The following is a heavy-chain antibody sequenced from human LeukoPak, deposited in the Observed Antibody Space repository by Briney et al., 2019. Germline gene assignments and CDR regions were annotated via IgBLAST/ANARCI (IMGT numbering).Heavy chain of an antibody. V-gene: IGHV4-38-2*01. D-gene: IGHD3-22*01. Sequence: PSETLSLTCAVSGYSISSGYYWGWIRQPPGKGLEWIGSIYYSGSTYYNPSLKSRVTISVDTSKNQFSLKLSSVTAADTAVYYCARANYYDSSGYYSWGQGTLVTVSS. J-gene: IGHJ4*02. CDR3: ARANYYDSSGYYS. CDR1: GYSISSGYY. CDR2: IYYSGST.